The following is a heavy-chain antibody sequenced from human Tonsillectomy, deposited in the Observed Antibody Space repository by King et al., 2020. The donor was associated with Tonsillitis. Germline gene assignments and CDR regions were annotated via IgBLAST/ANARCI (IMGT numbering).Heavy chain of an antibody. Sequence: VQLQESGPGLVKPSETLSLTCTVSGGFISTYYWSWFRQPAGKGLEWIGRIYTSGSTNYHPSLRGRVTMSVDTSKNQFSLKLSSVTAADTAVYYCATVHCSGGNCYLDYWGQGTLVTVSS. V-gene: IGHV4-4*07. D-gene: IGHD2-15*01. CDR3: ATVHCSGGNCYLDY. CDR2: IYTSGST. CDR1: GGFISTYY. J-gene: IGHJ4*02.